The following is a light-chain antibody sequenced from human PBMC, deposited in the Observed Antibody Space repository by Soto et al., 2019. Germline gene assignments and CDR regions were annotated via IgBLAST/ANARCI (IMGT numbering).Light chain of an antibody. CDR1: SSDVGAYNY. Sequence: QSALTQPRSVSGSPGQSVTISCTGTSSDVGAYNYVSWYRQHPGRAPKLMIYDVNKRPSGVPDRFSGSKSGNTASLTISGLQAEDEADYCCGSYAGSNTWVFGGGTKLTVL. J-gene: IGLJ3*02. V-gene: IGLV2-11*01. CDR2: DVN. CDR3: GSYAGSNTWV.